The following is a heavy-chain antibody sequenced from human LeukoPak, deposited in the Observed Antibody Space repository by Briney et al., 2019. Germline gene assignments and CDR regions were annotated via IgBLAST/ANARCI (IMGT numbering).Heavy chain of an antibody. CDR3: ALSGGDYGEDYFDY. J-gene: IGHJ4*02. Sequence: TSETLSLTCTVSGGSISSSSYYWGWIRQPPGKGLEWIGSIYYSGSTYYSPSLKSRVTISVDTSKNQFSLKLSSVTAADTAVYYCALSGGDYGEDYFDYWGQGTLVTVSS. CDR2: IYYSGST. D-gene: IGHD4-17*01. V-gene: IGHV4-39*01. CDR1: GGSISSSSYY.